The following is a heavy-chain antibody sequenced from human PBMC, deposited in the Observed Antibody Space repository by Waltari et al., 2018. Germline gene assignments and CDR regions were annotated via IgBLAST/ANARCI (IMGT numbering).Heavy chain of an antibody. D-gene: IGHD3-22*01. J-gene: IGHJ6*02. V-gene: IGHV5-51*01. Sequence: EVQLVQSGAEVKKPGESLKISCKCSGYSFTSYWIGWVRQMHGKGLEWLGTIYPGESDTRNSPSFQGKVTSSADKSISTAYLQWSSLKASDTAMYYCARQGDYYDSSGPGSYYGMDVWGQGTTVTVSS. CDR3: ARQGDYYDSSGPGSYYGMDV. CDR2: IYPGESDT. CDR1: GYSFTSYW.